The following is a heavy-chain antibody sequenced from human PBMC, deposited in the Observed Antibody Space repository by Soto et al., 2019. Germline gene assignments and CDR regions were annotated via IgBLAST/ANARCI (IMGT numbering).Heavy chain of an antibody. Sequence: GGSLRLSCTASGFTFNHYAMSWVRQAPGKGLEWVSAVSGRGGSTKYADSVKGRFIISRDNSNSTLYLQMDSLRGEDTAVYYCAKDSTVTTSLYFYYYGFDVWGQGTTVTVSS. CDR1: GFTFNHYA. D-gene: IGHD4-17*01. CDR3: AKDSTVTTSLYFYYYGFDV. V-gene: IGHV3-23*01. J-gene: IGHJ6*01. CDR2: VSGRGGST.